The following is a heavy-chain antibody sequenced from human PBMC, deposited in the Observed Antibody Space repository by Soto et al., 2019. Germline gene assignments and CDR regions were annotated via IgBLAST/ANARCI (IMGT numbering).Heavy chain of an antibody. Sequence: QVQLVQSGAEVKKPGASVKVSCKASGYTFTSYAMHWVRQAPGXXXXWMGWINAGNGNTKYSQKFQGRVTITRDTSASTAYMELSSLRSEDTAVYYCARVGIGSSSWGSWGQGTLVTVSS. CDR2: INAGNGNT. CDR3: ARVGIGSSSWGS. V-gene: IGHV1-3*01. D-gene: IGHD6-13*01. J-gene: IGHJ5*02. CDR1: GYTFTSYA.